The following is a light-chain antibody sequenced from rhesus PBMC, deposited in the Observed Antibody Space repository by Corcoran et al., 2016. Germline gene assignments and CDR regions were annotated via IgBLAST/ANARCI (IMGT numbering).Light chain of an antibody. CDR3: LQDYTTPWT. V-gene: IGKV1-94*01. Sequence: DIQMTQSPSSLSASVGDRVTVTCRASQGINNELSWYQQKPGKAPILLIYAASTLQTGVSSRLSGSGSGTDYTLTISSLQPEDVATYYCLQDYTTPWTFGQGTKVEI. CDR2: AAS. CDR1: QGINNE. J-gene: IGKJ1*01.